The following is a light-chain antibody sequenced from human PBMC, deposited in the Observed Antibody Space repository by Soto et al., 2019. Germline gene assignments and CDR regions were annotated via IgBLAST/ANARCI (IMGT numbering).Light chain of an antibody. CDR1: QSAGTN. CDR3: QQHNGWPLT. CDR2: GAS. V-gene: IGKV3-15*01. J-gene: IGKJ5*01. Sequence: EIVMTQSPATLSVSPGERATLSCRASQSAGTNLAWYQQKPGQAPRLLIYGASNRAAGTPARFSGSGSGTEFTPTISRLQSEDLAVYYCQQHNGWPLTFGQGTRLDIK.